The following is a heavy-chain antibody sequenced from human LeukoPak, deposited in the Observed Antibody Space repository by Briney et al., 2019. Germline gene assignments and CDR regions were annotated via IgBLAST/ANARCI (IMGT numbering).Heavy chain of an antibody. CDR1: GYTFTSYD. J-gene: IGHJ6*02. CDR3: ARVGYSSGWFDYYYGMDV. V-gene: IGHV1-8*01. Sequence: ASVKVSCKASGYTFTSYDINWVRQATGQGLERMGWMNPNSGNTGYAQKFQGRVTMTRNTSISTAYMELSSLRSEDTAVYYCARVGYSSGWFDYYYGMDVWGQGTTVTVSS. D-gene: IGHD6-19*01. CDR2: MNPNSGNT.